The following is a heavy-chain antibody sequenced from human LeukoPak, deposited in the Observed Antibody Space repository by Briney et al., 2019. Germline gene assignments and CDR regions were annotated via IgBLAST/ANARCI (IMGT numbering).Heavy chain of an antibody. D-gene: IGHD3-10*01. CDR2: ISGSGGST. J-gene: IGHJ4*02. CDR1: GFTFSSYA. V-gene: IGHV3-23*01. CDR3: ARGKEYYGSGSFHY. Sequence: GGSLRLSCAASGFTFSSYAMSWVRQAPGKGLEWVSAISGSGGSTYYADSVKGRFTISRDNSKNTLYLQMSSLRAEDTAVYYCARGKEYYGSGSFHYWGQGTLVTVSS.